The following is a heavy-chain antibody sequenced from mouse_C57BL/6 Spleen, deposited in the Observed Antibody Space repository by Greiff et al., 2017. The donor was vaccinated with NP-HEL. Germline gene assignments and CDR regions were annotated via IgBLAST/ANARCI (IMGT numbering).Heavy chain of an antibody. Sequence: QVQLKESGAELVRPGTSVKMSCKASGYTFTNYWIGWAKQRPGHGLEWIGDIYPGGGYTNYNEKFKGKATLTADKSSSTAYMQFSSLTSEDSAIYYCARWEIYYYGSSYGGAMDYWGQGTSVTVSS. CDR1: GYTFTNYW. V-gene: IGHV1-63*01. D-gene: IGHD1-1*01. CDR2: IYPGGGYT. J-gene: IGHJ4*01. CDR3: ARWEIYYYGSSYGGAMDY.